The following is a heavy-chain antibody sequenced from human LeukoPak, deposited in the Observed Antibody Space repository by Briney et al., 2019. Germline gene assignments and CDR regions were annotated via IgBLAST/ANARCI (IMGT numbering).Heavy chain of an antibody. Sequence: ASVKVSCKASGYTFTSYYMHWVRQAPGQGLEWMGIINPSGGSTSYAQKFQGRVTMTRDTSTSTVYMELSSLRSKDTAVYYCARAPSITMVRGVMAPDGWFDLWGQGTLVTVSS. CDR2: INPSGGST. D-gene: IGHD3-10*01. CDR3: ARAPSITMVRGVMAPDGWFDL. J-gene: IGHJ5*02. CDR1: GYTFTSYY. V-gene: IGHV1-46*01.